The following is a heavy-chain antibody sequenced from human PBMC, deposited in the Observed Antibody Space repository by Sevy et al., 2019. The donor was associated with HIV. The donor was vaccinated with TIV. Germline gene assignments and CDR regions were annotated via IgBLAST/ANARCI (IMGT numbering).Heavy chain of an antibody. Sequence: GGSLRLSCAASGFTFSTYPMSWVRQAPGKGLEWVSAISGSGGSTNYADSVKGRFTISSDSSKNMLYLHMNSLTAEDTAVYYCAKVLLQLGYFEYWGQGTLVTVSS. V-gene: IGHV3-23*01. CDR1: GFTFSTYP. D-gene: IGHD2-15*01. CDR3: AKVLLQLGYFEY. CDR2: ISGSGGST. J-gene: IGHJ4*02.